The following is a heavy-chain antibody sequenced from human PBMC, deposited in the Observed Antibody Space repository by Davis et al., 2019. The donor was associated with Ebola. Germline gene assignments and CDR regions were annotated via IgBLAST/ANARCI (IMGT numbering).Heavy chain of an antibody. CDR2: ISAFNGNT. CDR3: ARDSPYYFGSGYYHISKPIDY. V-gene: IGHV1-18*01. D-gene: IGHD3-10*01. J-gene: IGHJ4*02. Sequence: ASVKVSCKASGYTFSNYGISWVRQAPGQGLEWMGWISAFNGNTNYAQKLQGRVTMTTDTSTSTAYMELRSLRTDDTAIYYCARDSPYYFGSGYYHISKPIDYWGQGTLVTVSS. CDR1: GYTFSNYG.